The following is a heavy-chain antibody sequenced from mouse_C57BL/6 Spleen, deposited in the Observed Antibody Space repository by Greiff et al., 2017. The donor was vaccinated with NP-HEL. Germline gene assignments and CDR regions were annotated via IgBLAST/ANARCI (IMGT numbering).Heavy chain of an antibody. D-gene: IGHD4-1*01. Sequence: EVQVVESGGGLVQSGRSLSLSCATSGFTFSDFYMEWVRQAPGKGLEWIAASRNKANDYTTEYSASVKGRFIVSRDTSQSILYLQMNALRAEDTAIYYCARDAGWDGFDYWGQGTTLTVSS. CDR1: GFTFSDFY. V-gene: IGHV7-1*01. J-gene: IGHJ2*01. CDR2: SRNKANDYTT. CDR3: ARDAGWDGFDY.